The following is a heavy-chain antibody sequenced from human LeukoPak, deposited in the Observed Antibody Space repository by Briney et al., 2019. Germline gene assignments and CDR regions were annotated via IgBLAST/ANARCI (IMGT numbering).Heavy chain of an antibody. CDR3: ARDPLEMATMGFDY. CDR2: ISYDGSNK. Sequence: PGGSLRLSCAASRFAFSSYEMNWVRQAPGKGLEWVAVISYDGSNKYYADSVKGRFTISRDNSKNTLYLQMNSLRAEDTAVYYCARDPLEMATMGFDYWGQGTLVTVSS. CDR1: RFAFSSYE. D-gene: IGHD5-24*01. V-gene: IGHV3-30*04. J-gene: IGHJ4*02.